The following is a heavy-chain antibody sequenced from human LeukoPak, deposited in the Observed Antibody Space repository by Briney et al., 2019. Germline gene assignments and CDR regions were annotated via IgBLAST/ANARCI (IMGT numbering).Heavy chain of an antibody. CDR3: ARDLARGYSYGYNAFDI. J-gene: IGHJ3*02. D-gene: IGHD5-18*01. Sequence: GASVKVSCKASGYTFSSYGIGWMRQAPRQGLEWMGWITAGNGNTNYAQKVQGRVTMTTDTPTSTAYMELRSLRSDDTAVYFCARDLARGYSYGYNAFDIWGQGTMVTVSS. CDR1: GYTFSSYG. V-gene: IGHV1-18*01. CDR2: ITAGNGNT.